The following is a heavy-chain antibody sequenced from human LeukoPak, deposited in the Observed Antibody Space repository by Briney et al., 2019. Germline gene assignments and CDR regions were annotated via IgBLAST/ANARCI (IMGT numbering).Heavy chain of an antibody. J-gene: IGHJ5*02. CDR2: IIPILGIA. Sequence: SVKVSCKASGGTFSSYAISWVRQAPGQGLEWMGRIIPILGIANYAQKFQGRVTITADKSTSTAYMELSSLRGEDTAIYYCARAHSSSWPGWYDPWGQGTLVTVSS. CDR3: ARAHSSSWPGWYDP. V-gene: IGHV1-69*04. CDR1: GGTFSSYA. D-gene: IGHD6-13*01.